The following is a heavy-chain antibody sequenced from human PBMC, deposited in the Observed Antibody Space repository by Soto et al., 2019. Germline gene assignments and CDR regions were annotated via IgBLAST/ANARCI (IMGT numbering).Heavy chain of an antibody. CDR2: IFYSGTT. D-gene: IGHD1-1*01. CDR1: GDSISSADYY. V-gene: IGHV4-30-4*01. Sequence: SETLSLTCTVSGDSISSADYYCSWILQTQGKGLEWIGHIFYSGTTYYNPSLKSRLTISVDTSKNHFSLRLTSVTAADTAVYYCARDLWVEPELYYYGMDVWGQGTTVTVSS. CDR3: ARDLWVEPELYYYGMDV. J-gene: IGHJ6*02.